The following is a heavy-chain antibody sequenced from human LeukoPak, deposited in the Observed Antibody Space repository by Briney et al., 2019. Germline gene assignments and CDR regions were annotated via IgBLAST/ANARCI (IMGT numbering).Heavy chain of an antibody. Sequence: ETLSLTCAVYGGSFSGYYWSWIRQPPGKGLEWIGEINHSGSTNYNPSLKSRVTISVDTSKNRFSLKLSSVTAADTAVYYCARGDYGGNPDYWGQGTLVTVSS. CDR2: INHSGST. CDR1: GGSFSGYY. V-gene: IGHV4-34*01. J-gene: IGHJ4*02. CDR3: ARGDYGGNPDY. D-gene: IGHD4-23*01.